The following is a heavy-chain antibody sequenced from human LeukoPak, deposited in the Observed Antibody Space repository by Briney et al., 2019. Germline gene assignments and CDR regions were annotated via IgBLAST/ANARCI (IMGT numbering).Heavy chain of an antibody. D-gene: IGHD6-6*01. J-gene: IGHJ4*02. CDR3: ARVVWSSSSSYFDY. V-gene: IGHV4-4*07. CDR1: GGSISSYY. Sequence: SETLSLTCTVSGGSISSYYWSWIRQPAGKGLEWIGRIYTSGSTNYNPSLKSRVTMSVDTSKNQFSLKLSSVTAADTAVYYCARVVWSSSSSYFDYWGQGTLVTVSS. CDR2: IYTSGST.